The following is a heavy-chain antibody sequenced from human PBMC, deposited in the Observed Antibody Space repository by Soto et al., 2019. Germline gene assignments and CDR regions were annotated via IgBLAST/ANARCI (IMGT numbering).Heavy chain of an antibody. CDR3: GREAEYCSRTSCYRRAFDT. Sequence: EVQLVESGGDLVQPGGSLRLSCAASGFTFNGHWMHWVRQVPGKGLEWVSRINTDGGSSAYADSVKGRFTISRDNAKNTLYLQMNGLRAQGTAVYYCGREAEYCSRTSCYRRAFDTWGQGTTVTVSS. CDR1: GFTFNGHW. D-gene: IGHD2-2*01. V-gene: IGHV3-74*03. CDR2: INTDGGSS. J-gene: IGHJ3*02.